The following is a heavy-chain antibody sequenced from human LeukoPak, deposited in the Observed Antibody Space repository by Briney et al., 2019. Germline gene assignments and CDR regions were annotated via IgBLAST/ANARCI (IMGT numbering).Heavy chain of an antibody. Sequence: KPSETLSLTCAVYGGSFSGYYWSWIRQPPGKGLEWIGEINHSGSTNYNPSLKSRVTISVDTSKNQFSLKLSSVTAADTAVYYCARGLLHWGSYRYTAFDIWGQGTMVTVSS. CDR3: ARGLLHWGSYRYTAFDI. V-gene: IGHV4-34*01. D-gene: IGHD3-16*02. J-gene: IGHJ3*02. CDR2: INHSGST. CDR1: GGSFSGYY.